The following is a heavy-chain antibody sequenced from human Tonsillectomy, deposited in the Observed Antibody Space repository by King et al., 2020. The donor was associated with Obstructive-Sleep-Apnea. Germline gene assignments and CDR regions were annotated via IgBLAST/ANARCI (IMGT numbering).Heavy chain of an antibody. CDR1: GGSISSSSYY. V-gene: IGHV4-39*07. CDR3: ARDSSVTMVRGAQDYYGMDV. D-gene: IGHD3-10*01. J-gene: IGHJ6*02. Sequence: QLQESGPGLVKPSETLSLTCTVSGGSISSSSYYWGWIRQPPGKGLEWIGSIYYSGSTYYNPSLKSRVTISVDTSKNQFSLKLSPVTAADTAVYYCARDSSVTMVRGAQDYYGMDVWGQGTTVTVSS. CDR2: IYYSGST.